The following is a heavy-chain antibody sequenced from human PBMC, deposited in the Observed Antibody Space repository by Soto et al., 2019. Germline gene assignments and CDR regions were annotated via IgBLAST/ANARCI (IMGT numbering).Heavy chain of an antibody. Sequence: QVQLVQSGAEVKEPGASVKVSFRASNYTFSTYGINWVRQAPGPGLEWMGWISADNGDTKYAQKVQGRVTMTTDTSTRTADMELRSLTSDDTSIYYCARDRYGDPWSGYSPGVGCEMWGQGTMVTGSS. CDR2: ISADNGDT. J-gene: IGHJ3*02. CDR3: ARDRYGDPWSGYSPGVGCEM. D-gene: IGHD3-3*01. V-gene: IGHV1-18*01. CDR1: NYTFSTYG.